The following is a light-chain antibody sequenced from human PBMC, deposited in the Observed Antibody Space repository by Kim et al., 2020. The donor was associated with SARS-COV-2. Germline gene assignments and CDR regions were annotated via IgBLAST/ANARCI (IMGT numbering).Light chain of an antibody. J-gene: IGKJ1*01. V-gene: IGKV3-20*01. Sequence: EIVLTQSPGTLSLSPGERATLSCRASQSVTSNQLAWYQQNPGQTPRLLMFGASTRAAGIPDRFSGGGSGTGFTLTFSSLGPEDFAVYYCLLYGGSAWAFGQGS. CDR3: LLYGGSAWA. CDR1: QSVTSNQ. CDR2: GAS.